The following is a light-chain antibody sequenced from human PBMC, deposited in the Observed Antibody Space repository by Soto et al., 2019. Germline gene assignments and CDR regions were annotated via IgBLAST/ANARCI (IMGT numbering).Light chain of an antibody. CDR2: DVS. V-gene: IGLV2-14*01. CDR1: SSDVGGNNY. Sequence: QSALTQPASVSGSPGQSITISCTGNSSDVGGNNYVSWYQQHPGKAPKLMIYDVSNRPSGVSNRFSGSKSGNTASLTISGLQAEDEADYYCCSYTSSSTLVVFGGGTKLTVL. CDR3: CSYTSSSTLVV. J-gene: IGLJ2*01.